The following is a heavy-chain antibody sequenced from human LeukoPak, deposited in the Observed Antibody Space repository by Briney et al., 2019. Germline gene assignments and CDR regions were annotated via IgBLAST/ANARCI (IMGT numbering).Heavy chain of an antibody. CDR2: INRSGSI. J-gene: IGHJ4*02. V-gene: IGHV4-34*01. CDR1: GGSFSGYY. D-gene: IGHD1-1*01. Sequence: SETLSLTCAVYGGSFSGYYRSWIRQPPGKGLELVGEINRSGSIDYNPSLKSRVTISADTSKNQFFLNLNSVTAADTAVYYCARGGDNWNFYWGQGTLVTVS. CDR3: ARGGDNWNFY.